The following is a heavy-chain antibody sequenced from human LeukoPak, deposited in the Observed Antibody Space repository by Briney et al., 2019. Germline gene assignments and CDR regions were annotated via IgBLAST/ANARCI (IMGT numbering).Heavy chain of an antibody. CDR3: QSRFLEWLLDY. Sequence: PSETLSLTCTVSGDSIRSNNYYWGWVRQPPGKGLEWIGSIYDTGSTFYNPSLKSRVIISVDTSKNQFSLKLSSVAAADTAVYYCQSRFLEWLLDYWGQGTLVTVSS. J-gene: IGHJ4*02. CDR2: IYDTGST. CDR1: GDSIRSNNYY. V-gene: IGHV4-39*01. D-gene: IGHD3-3*01.